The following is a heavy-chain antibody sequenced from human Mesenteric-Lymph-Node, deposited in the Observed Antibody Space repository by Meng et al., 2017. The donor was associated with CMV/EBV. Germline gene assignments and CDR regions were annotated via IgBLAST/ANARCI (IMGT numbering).Heavy chain of an antibody. J-gene: IGHJ4*02. D-gene: IGHD3-3*01. CDR3: ARDDFWSGSHFDY. V-gene: IGHV3-7*01. CDR1: GFRFSDYY. Sequence: GGSLRLSCAASGFRFSDYYMTWVRQAPGKGLEWVASIKPDGSDTYYVGSVKGRFTISRDNAKNSLYLQMNSLRAEDTAVYYCARDDFWSGSHFDYWGQGTLVTVSS. CDR2: IKPDGSDT.